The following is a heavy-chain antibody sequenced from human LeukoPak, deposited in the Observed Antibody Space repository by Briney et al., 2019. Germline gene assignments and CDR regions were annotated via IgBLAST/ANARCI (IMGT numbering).Heavy chain of an antibody. CDR2: INWDSSSM. CDR3: ARDMSYDSSGANFDF. V-gene: IGHV3-9*01. CDR1: GFDFGDHA. Sequence: PGGSLRLSCETSGFDFGDHAMHWVRQAPGKGLEWISRINWDSSSMTYADSVRGRFTISRDNAKNSLSLQMNSLRVEDTAFYYCARDMSYDSSGANFDFWGQGTLVTVS. D-gene: IGHD3-22*01. J-gene: IGHJ4*02.